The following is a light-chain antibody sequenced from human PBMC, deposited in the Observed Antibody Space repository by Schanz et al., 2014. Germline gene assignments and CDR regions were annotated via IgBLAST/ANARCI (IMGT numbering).Light chain of an antibody. Sequence: QSALTQPASVSGSPGQSITVSCTGTSSDVGDSNYLSWYQQHPGKAPKLIIYDVNNRPSGISNRFSGSKSGNTASLTISGLQAEDEADYYCCSFVGSWVFGGGTKVTVL. J-gene: IGLJ3*02. CDR3: CSFVGSWV. CDR2: DVN. V-gene: IGLV2-14*01. CDR1: SSDVGDSNY.